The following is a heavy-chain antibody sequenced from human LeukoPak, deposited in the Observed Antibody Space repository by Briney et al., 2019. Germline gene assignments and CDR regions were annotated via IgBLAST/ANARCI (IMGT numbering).Heavy chain of an antibody. Sequence: PWGSLRLSCAASGFTFSSYGMSWVRQVPGKGLEWVSAISGSGGSTYYADSVKGRFTISRDNSKNTLYLQMNSLRAEDTAVYYCAKDGLPVLKTFDYWGQGTLVTVSS. CDR3: AKDGLPVLKTFDY. D-gene: IGHD3-10*01. CDR1: GFTFSSYG. V-gene: IGHV3-23*01. CDR2: ISGSGGST. J-gene: IGHJ4*02.